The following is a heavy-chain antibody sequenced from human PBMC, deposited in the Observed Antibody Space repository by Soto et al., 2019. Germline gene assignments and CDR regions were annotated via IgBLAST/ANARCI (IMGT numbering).Heavy chain of an antibody. J-gene: IGHJ4*02. CDR2: TYYSGST. CDR3: ATFGVIGEPFDY. Sequence: QVQLQESGPGLVKPSQTLSLTCTVSGGSISSGDYYWSWIRQPPGKGLEWIGYTYYSGSTYYNPSPKSRVTLSLDTPSNQFSLRLSSLTAADTAVYYCATFGVIGEPFDYWGQGTLVTVSS. CDR1: GGSISSGDYY. V-gene: IGHV4-30-4*01. D-gene: IGHD3-10*01.